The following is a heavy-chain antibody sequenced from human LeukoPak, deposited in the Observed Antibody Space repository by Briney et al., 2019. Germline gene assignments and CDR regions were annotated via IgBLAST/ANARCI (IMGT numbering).Heavy chain of an antibody. CDR1: GGSISSGDYY. Sequence: SQTLSLTCTVSGGSISSGDYYWSWIRQPPGKGLEWIGYMYYSGSTYYNPSLKSRVTISLDASKNQFSLKLNSVTAADTAVYYCARPYYYDSRIDPWGQGTLVTVSS. D-gene: IGHD3-22*01. J-gene: IGHJ5*02. CDR2: MYYSGST. CDR3: ARPYYYDSRIDP. V-gene: IGHV4-30-4*01.